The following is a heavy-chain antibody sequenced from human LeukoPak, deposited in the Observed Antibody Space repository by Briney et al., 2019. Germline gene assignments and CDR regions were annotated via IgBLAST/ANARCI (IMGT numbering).Heavy chain of an antibody. CDR3: ARDRPYTGGWRGFDY. CDR2: IIPMFGTA. CDR1: GGTFSRYA. D-gene: IGHD6-19*01. Sequence: ASVKVSCKASGGTFSRYAISWVRQAPGQGLEWMGGIIPMFGTANYAQKFQGRVTITADESTSTAYMELSSLRSEDTAVYYCARDRPYTGGWRGFDYWGQGTLVTVSS. J-gene: IGHJ4*02. V-gene: IGHV1-69*13.